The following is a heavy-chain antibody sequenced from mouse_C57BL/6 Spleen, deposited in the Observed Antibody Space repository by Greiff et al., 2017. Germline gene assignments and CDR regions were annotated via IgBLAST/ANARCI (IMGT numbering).Heavy chain of an antibody. CDR3: ASGTGSFAY. V-gene: IGHV3-6*01. CDR2: ISYDGSN. CDR1: GYSITSGYF. D-gene: IGHD4-1*01. J-gene: IGHJ3*01. Sequence: EVQLQESGPGLVKPSQSLSLSCSVTGYSITSGYFWNWIRQFPGNILEWMGYISYDGSNNYNPSLKNRISITRDTSKNQFFLKLNSVTTEDTATYYCASGTGSFAYWGQGTLVTVSA.